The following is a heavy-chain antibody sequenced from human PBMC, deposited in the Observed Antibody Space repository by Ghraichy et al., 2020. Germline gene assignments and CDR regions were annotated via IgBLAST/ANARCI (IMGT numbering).Heavy chain of an antibody. Sequence: GSLRLSCAVYGGSFSGYYWSWIRQPPGKGLEWIGEINHSGSTNYNPSLKSRVTISVDTSKNQFSLKLSSVTAADTAVYYCARGRRAAAVRPFDPWGQGTLVTVSS. J-gene: IGHJ5*02. V-gene: IGHV4-34*01. CDR2: INHSGST. D-gene: IGHD6-13*01. CDR1: GGSFSGYY. CDR3: ARGRRAAAVRPFDP.